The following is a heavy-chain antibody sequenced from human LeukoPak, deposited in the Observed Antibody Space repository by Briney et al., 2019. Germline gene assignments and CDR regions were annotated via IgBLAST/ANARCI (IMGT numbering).Heavy chain of an antibody. CDR3: AKLRVGTAHFDY. D-gene: IGHD2-15*01. V-gene: IGHV3-53*01. CDR2: IYSGGST. Sequence: PGGSLRLSCAASGFTVSSNYMSWVRQAPGKGLEWVSVIYSGGSTYYADSVKGRFTISRDNSKNTLYLQMNSLRAEDTAVYYCAKLRVGTAHFDYWGQGTLVTVSS. J-gene: IGHJ4*02. CDR1: GFTVSSNY.